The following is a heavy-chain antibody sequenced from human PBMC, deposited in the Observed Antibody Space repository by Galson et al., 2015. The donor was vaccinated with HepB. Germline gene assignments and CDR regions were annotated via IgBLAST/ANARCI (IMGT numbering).Heavy chain of an antibody. CDR2: IYSPGST. Sequence: GLEWIGRIYSPGSTNYNPSLKSRVTMSVDTSQNRFSLALSSVTAADTAIYYCARNNYFDSWGQGTLVTVSS. CDR3: ARNNYFDS. J-gene: IGHJ4*02. V-gene: IGHV4-4*07.